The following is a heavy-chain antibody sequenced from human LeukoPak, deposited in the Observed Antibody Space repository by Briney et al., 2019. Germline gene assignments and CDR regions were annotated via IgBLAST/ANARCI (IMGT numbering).Heavy chain of an antibody. J-gene: IGHJ4*02. V-gene: IGHV4-59*01. CDR2: IYYSGST. Sequence: SETLSLTCTGSGGSISSYYWSWIRQPPGKGLEGIGYIYYSGSTNYNPSLKSRVTISVDTSKNQFSLKLSSVTAADTAVYYCARGYSSSWPLPDYWGQGTLVTVSS. D-gene: IGHD6-13*01. CDR1: GGSISSYY. CDR3: ARGYSSSWPLPDY.